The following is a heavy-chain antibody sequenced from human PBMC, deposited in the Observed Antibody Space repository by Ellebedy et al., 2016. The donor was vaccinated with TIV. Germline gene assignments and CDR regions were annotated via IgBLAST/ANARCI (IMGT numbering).Heavy chain of an antibody. D-gene: IGHD5-18*01. CDR1: GFTFNNYA. CDR3: AKDRISGDGYWVFDF. CDR2: IGVKT. J-gene: IGHJ4*02. V-gene: IGHV3-23*01. Sequence: PGGSLRLSCAASGFTFNNYAMTWVRQAPGKGLEWISTIGVKTYYADSVKGRFTISRDNSKSTLDLQMSSLRAEDTAVYYCAKDRISGDGYWVFDFWGQGTLVTVST.